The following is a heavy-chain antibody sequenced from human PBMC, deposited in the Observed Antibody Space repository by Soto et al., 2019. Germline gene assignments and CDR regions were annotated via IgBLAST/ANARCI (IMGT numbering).Heavy chain of an antibody. CDR2: ISSSSSYI. V-gene: IGHV3-21*01. D-gene: IGHD2-21*02. CDR3: VRELRGFRRLYCYSVC. CDR1: GFTFSSYS. J-gene: IGHJ4*02. Sequence: GGSLRLSCAASGFTFSSYSMNWVRQAPGKGLEWVSSISSSSSYIYYADSVKGRFTISRDNAKNSLYLQMNSLRAEDTAVYYCVRELRGFRRLYCYSVCGGQGTLVTVSS.